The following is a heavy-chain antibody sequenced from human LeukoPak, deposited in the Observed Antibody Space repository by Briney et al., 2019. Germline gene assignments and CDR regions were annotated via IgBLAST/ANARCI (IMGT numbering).Heavy chain of an antibody. Sequence: GASVKVSCQASRYTFTSYYMHWVRQAPGQGLEWMGIINPSGGSTSYAQKFQGRVTMTRDTSTSTVYMELSSLRSEDTAVYYCARDPGGSQPSLLWFGESPRDYWGQGTLVTVSS. CDR3: ARDPGGSQPSLLWFGESPRDY. CDR1: RYTFTSYY. J-gene: IGHJ4*02. D-gene: IGHD3-10*01. V-gene: IGHV1-46*01. CDR2: INPSGGST.